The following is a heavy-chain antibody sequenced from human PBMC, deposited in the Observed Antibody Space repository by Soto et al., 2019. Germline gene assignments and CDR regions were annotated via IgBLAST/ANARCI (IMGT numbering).Heavy chain of an antibody. D-gene: IGHD3-10*01. J-gene: IGHJ6*02. V-gene: IGHV1-3*01. CDR3: ARDQSFDRSYYYGIDV. Sequence: ASVKVSCKASGYTFTSYAMHWVRQAPGQGLEWMGWINAGNGNTKYSQKFQGRVTITRDTSTSTVYMELSSLRSDDTAVYYCARDQSFDRSYYYGIDVWGQGTTVTVSS. CDR1: GYTFTSYA. CDR2: INAGNGNT.